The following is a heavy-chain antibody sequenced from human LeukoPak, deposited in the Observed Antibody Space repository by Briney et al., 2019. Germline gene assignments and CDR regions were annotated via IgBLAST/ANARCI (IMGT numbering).Heavy chain of an antibody. D-gene: IGHD3-3*01. V-gene: IGHV1-2*02. CDR2: INPNSGGT. CDR3: ARDHDFWSGYYYNGHWFDP. CDR1: GYTFTGYY. J-gene: IGHJ5*02. Sequence: GASVKVSCKASGYTFTGYYMHWVRQAPGQGLEWMGWINPNSGGTNYAQKFQGRVTMTRDTSISTAYMELSRLRSDDTAVYYCARDHDFWSGYYYNGHWFDPWGQGTLVTVSS.